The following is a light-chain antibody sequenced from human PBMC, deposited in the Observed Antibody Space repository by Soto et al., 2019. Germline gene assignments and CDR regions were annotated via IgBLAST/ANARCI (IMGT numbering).Light chain of an antibody. CDR1: LGIRND. J-gene: IGKJ1*01. CDR2: AAS. V-gene: IGKV1-6*02. Sequence: AIQLTQSPSALSASVGDRVTITCRASLGIRNDLGWYQQKPGEAPRLLVYAASTLQSGVPSRFSGSGSGTEFTLTISSLQLEDFGTYYCQHYNSYSEAFGQGTKVELK. CDR3: QHYNSYSEA.